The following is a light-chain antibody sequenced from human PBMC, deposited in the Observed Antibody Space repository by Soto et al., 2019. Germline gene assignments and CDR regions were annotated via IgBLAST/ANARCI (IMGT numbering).Light chain of an antibody. J-gene: IGLJ2*01. V-gene: IGLV1-47*01. CDR1: SGNIGSNY. CDR3: AAWDDSLSGHVV. CDR2: RNN. Sequence: QSVLTQPPSASGTPGQRVTISCSGRSGNIGSNYVYWYQQLPGTAPKLLIYRNNQRPSGVPDRFSGSKSGTSASLAISGLRSEDEAEYYCAAWDDSLSGHVVFGGGTKLIVL.